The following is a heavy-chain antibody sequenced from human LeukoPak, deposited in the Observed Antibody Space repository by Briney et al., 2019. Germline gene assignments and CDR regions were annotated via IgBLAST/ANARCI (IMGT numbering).Heavy chain of an antibody. CDR1: GFPFNTYV. J-gene: IGHJ4*02. V-gene: IGHV3-23*01. D-gene: IGHD5-18*01. Sequence: GGSLRLSCAASGFPFNTYVMSWVRQAPGKGLEWVSAINGGGSNTYYADSVKGRFTVSRDNFKNTLYLQMSSLRAEDTALYYCAKESGIPHHYLDYWGQGTLVTVSS. CDR2: INGGGSNT. CDR3: AKESGIPHHYLDY.